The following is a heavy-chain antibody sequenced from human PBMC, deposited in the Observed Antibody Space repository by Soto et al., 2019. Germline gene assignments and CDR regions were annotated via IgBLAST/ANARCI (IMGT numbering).Heavy chain of an antibody. CDR3: AIRSCSSSNCYHWFDL. CDR1: GGSISTHY. D-gene: IGHD2-2*01. Sequence: QVQLQESGPGLVKPSETLSLTCTVSGGSISTHYWSWIRQPAGKGLEWIGRIYTSGSTNYNPSFKGRVTMSVDTSKIKFSLRLSSVTAADTAVYYCAIRSCSSSNCYHWFDLWGQGTLVSVSS. V-gene: IGHV4-4*07. J-gene: IGHJ5*02. CDR2: IYTSGST.